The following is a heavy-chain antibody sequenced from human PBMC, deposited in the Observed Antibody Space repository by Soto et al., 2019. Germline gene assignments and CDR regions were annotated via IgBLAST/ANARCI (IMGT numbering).Heavy chain of an antibody. D-gene: IGHD3-3*01. CDR2: IIPIFGTA. J-gene: IGHJ4*02. Sequence: QVQLEQSGAEVKTLGSSVKVSCKASGDTFNKYAISWVRQAPGQGLEWMGGIIPIFGTANYAPQFQDRVTLTADEATSTAYMVLTSLKSDDPAVYFCARGARFLEWLSFDHWGQGTLVTVSS. CDR3: ARGARFLEWLSFDH. V-gene: IGHV1-69*12. CDR1: GDTFNKYA.